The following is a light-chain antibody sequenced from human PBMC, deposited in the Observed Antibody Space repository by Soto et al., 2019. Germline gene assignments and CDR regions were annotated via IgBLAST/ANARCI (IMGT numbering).Light chain of an antibody. Sequence: QSVLTQPASVSGSPGQSITISCTGTSSDVGGYNYVSWYQQHPGKAPKLMIYEVSNRPSGVSNRFSGYKSGNTASLTISGLQAEDEADYYSNSNTRRSSYVLGPVTKV. V-gene: IGLV2-14*01. CDR2: EVS. CDR3: NSNTRRSSYV. J-gene: IGLJ1*01. CDR1: SSDVGGYNY.